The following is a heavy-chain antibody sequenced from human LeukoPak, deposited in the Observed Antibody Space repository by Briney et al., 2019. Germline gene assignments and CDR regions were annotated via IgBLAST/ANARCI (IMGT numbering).Heavy chain of an antibody. V-gene: IGHV3-33*01. CDR2: IWYDGSKK. D-gene: IGHD3-22*01. CDR3: ARDTPYYYDSSGFDAFDI. CDR1: GFTFSSYG. J-gene: IGHJ3*02. Sequence: GGSLRLSCAASGFTFSSYGMHWVRQAPGKGLEWVAVIWYDGSKKYYADSVKGRFTISRDNSTISLYLQMNSLRAEDTAVYYCARDTPYYYDSSGFDAFDIWGQGTMVTVSS.